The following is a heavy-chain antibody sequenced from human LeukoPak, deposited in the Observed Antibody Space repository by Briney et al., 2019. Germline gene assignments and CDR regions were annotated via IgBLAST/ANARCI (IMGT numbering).Heavy chain of an antibody. CDR1: GFNFNDAW. Sequence: GGSLRLSCAASGFNFNDAWMSWVRQAPGKGLEWVGRLKSKGSGGTTDYSAPVKGRFTISRDDSENTLYLQMNSLKIEDTAVYFCSWEQDASFGRRLENWGQGTLVTVAS. CDR2: LKSKGSGGTT. CDR3: SWEQDASFGRRLEN. V-gene: IGHV3-15*01. D-gene: IGHD1/OR15-1a*01. J-gene: IGHJ4*02.